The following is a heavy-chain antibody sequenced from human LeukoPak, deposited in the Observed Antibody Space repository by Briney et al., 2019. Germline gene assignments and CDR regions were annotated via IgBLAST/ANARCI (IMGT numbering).Heavy chain of an antibody. D-gene: IGHD3-22*01. Sequence: ASVKVSCKASGYTFTDYYMHWVRQAPGQGLEWMGWANPNSGGTNYAQKFQGRVTMTRDTSISTAYMELSRLRSDDTAVYYCARAYYYDSSGYFYYYYYGMDVWGQGTTVTVSS. CDR2: ANPNSGGT. CDR3: ARAYYYDSSGYFYYYYYGMDV. J-gene: IGHJ6*02. V-gene: IGHV1-2*02. CDR1: GYTFTDYY.